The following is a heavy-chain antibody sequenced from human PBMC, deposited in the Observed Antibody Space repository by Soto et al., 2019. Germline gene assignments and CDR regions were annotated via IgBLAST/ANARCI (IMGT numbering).Heavy chain of an antibody. CDR2: INQDGSQR. CDR3: ARGFSSSPNWFDP. CDR1: GFTFSSSW. V-gene: IGHV3-7*03. Sequence: GGSLRLSCVASGFTFSSSWMSWVRQAPGKGLEWVANINQDGSQRYYVDSVKGRFTISRDDAMNSLYLQMNSLRAKDTAIYYCARGFSSSPNWFDPWGRGTLGTVS. J-gene: IGHJ5*02. D-gene: IGHD6-6*01.